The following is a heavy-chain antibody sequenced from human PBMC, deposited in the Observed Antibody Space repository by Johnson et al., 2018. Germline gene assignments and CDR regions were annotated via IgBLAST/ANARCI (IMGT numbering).Heavy chain of an antibody. CDR1: GFTVSSNY. Sequence: VQLVESGGGLIQPGGSLRLSCAASGFTVSSNYMSWVRQAPGKGLEWVSVIYSGGSPYYADSVKGRFTISRDNSKNTLYLQMNSLRAEDTAVYYCASGRYYYDSSGYSPHAFDIWGQGTMVTVSS. J-gene: IGHJ3*02. CDR3: ASGRYYYDSSGYSPHAFDI. V-gene: IGHV3-53*01. D-gene: IGHD3-22*01. CDR2: IYSGGSP.